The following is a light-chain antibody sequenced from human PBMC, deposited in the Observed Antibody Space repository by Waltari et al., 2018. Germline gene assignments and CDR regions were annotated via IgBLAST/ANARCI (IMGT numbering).Light chain of an antibody. CDR2: EGS. CDR1: SSDVGKYNL. CDR3: FSYAGRATGV. J-gene: IGLJ2*01. V-gene: IGLV2-23*01. Sequence: QSALTQPASVSGSPGQSITIPCTGTSSDVGKYNLVSWSQQHPGQAPKLMIYEGSQRPSGVSDRFSGSKSGNTASLTISGLQAEDEADYYCFSYAGRATGVFGGGTKLTVL.